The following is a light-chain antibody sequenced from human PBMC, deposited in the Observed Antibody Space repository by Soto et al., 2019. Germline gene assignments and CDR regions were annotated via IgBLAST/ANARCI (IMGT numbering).Light chain of an antibody. V-gene: IGKV3-20*01. CDR1: QSVSSY. CDR3: QQYGNSPPT. CDR2: GAS. J-gene: IGKJ4*02. Sequence: EIVLTQSPATLSLSPGERAPLSSRASQSVSSYLAWYQQTPGQAPRLLIYGASTRATGIPDRFSGSGSGTDFTLTISRLEPEDFAVYYCQQYGNSPPTFGRGTKVDIK.